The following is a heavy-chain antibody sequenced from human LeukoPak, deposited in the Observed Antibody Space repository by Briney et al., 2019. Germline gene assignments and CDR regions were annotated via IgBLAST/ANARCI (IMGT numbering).Heavy chain of an antibody. J-gene: IGHJ6*03. D-gene: IGHD6-13*01. Sequence: GSVKVSCKASGYTFTGYYMHWVRQAPGQGLEWMGWINPNSGGTNYAQKFQGRVTMTRDTSISTAYMELSRLRSDDTAVYYCAREGGSPIAAAGPHYYYYYYMDVWGKGTTVTVSS. CDR1: GYTFTGYY. CDR2: INPNSGGT. V-gene: IGHV1-2*02. CDR3: AREGGSPIAAAGPHYYYYYYMDV.